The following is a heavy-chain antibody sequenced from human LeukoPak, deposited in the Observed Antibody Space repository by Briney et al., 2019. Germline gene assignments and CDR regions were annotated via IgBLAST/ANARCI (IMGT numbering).Heavy chain of an antibody. CDR1: GGSISSNNW. Sequence: SETLSLTCAVSGGSISSNNWWSWVRQPPGKGLEWIGEIYHSGSTNYNPSLKSRVTISVDTSKNQFSLKLSSVTAADTAVYYCARKYSSSWYYSGPYSKHWYFDLWGRGTLVTVSS. J-gene: IGHJ2*01. D-gene: IGHD6-13*01. V-gene: IGHV4-4*02. CDR3: ARKYSSSWYYSGPYSKHWYFDL. CDR2: IYHSGST.